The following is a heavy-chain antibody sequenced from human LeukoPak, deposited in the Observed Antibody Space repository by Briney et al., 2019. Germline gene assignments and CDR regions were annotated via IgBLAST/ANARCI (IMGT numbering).Heavy chain of an antibody. D-gene: IGHD1-14*01. Sequence: GGSLRLSCAASGFTFSSYSMNWVRQAPGKGLEWVSSISSSSSYIYYAVSVKGRFTISRDNAKNSLYLQMNSLRAEDTAVYYCAREPEGLLSWFDPWGQGTLVTVSS. V-gene: IGHV3-21*01. CDR1: GFTFSSYS. CDR3: AREPEGLLSWFDP. CDR2: ISSSSSYI. J-gene: IGHJ5*02.